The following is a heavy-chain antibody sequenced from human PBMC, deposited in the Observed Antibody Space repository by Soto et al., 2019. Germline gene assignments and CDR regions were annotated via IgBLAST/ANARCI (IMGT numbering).Heavy chain of an antibody. CDR2: LIPLFGTT. J-gene: IGHJ4*02. D-gene: IGHD7-27*01. CDR1: GGTFSGHA. CDR3: ARGPNWGYRFDS. Sequence: ASVKVSCKASGGTFSGHAISWVRQAPGQGPEWMGGLIPLFGTTQHAQRFQGRLTITADKSTTTAYMELTSLRFEDTAIYYCARGPNWGYRFDSWGQGTLVTVSS. V-gene: IGHV1-69*06.